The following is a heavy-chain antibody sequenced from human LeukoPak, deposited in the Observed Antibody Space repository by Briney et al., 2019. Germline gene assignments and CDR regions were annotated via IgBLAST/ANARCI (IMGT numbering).Heavy chain of an antibody. J-gene: IGHJ4*02. D-gene: IGHD6-19*01. Sequence: SETLSLTCTVSGGSIKSYYWSWIRQPPGKGLEWIGYIYYTGSTNYNPSLKSRVTISVDTSKNQFSLKLSSVTAADTAVYYCARADSSGWYMPDYWGQGTLVTVSS. CDR2: IYYTGST. CDR1: GGSIKSYY. CDR3: ARADSSGWYMPDY. V-gene: IGHV4-59*01.